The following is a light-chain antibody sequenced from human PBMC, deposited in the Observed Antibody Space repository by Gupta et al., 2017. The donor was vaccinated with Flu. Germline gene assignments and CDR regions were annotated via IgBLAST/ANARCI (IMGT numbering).Light chain of an antibody. Sequence: IGSNVVSWYQHLPGTAPKLLIYRNNQRPSGVPDRLSGSKSGTSASLAISGLQSEDEADYYCAAWDDSLNGLWVFGGGTKLTVL. CDR2: RNN. CDR3: AAWDDSLNGLWV. CDR1: IGSNV. V-gene: IGLV1-44*01. J-gene: IGLJ3*02.